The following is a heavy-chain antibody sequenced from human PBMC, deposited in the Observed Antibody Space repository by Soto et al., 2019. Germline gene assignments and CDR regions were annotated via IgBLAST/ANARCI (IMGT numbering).Heavy chain of an antibody. CDR1: GGSVSSGSYY. CDR3: ASQPTYYYDSSGYRAFDI. J-gene: IGHJ3*02. CDR2: IYYSGST. D-gene: IGHD3-22*01. V-gene: IGHV4-61*01. Sequence: KTSETLSLTCTVSGGSVSSGSYYWSWIRQPPGKGLEWIGYIYYSGSTNNNPSLKSRVTISVETSKNQFSLKLSSVTAADTAVYYCASQPTYYYDSSGYRAFDIWGQGTMVTVSS.